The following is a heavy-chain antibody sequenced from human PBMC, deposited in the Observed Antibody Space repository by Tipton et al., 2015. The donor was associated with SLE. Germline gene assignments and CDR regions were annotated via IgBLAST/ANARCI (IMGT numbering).Heavy chain of an antibody. V-gene: IGHV1-18*01. CDR2: ISAYNGNT. J-gene: IGHJ4*02. CDR3: ARDELRIAVAGY. CDR1: GYSFNSYW. D-gene: IGHD6-19*01. Sequence: QLVQSGAEVKKPGESLKISCKGSGYSFNSYWIGWVRQMPGKGLEWMGWISAYNGNTNYAQKLQGRVTMTTDTSTSTAYMELRSLRSDDTAVYYCARDELRIAVAGYWGQGTLVTVSS.